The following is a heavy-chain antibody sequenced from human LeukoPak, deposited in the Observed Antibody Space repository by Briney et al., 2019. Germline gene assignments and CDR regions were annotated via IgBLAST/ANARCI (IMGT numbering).Heavy chain of an antibody. CDR1: GYTFTSYY. Sequence: SVKVSCKASGYTFTSYYMHWVRQAPGQGLEWMGRIVPILGIANYAQKFQGRVTITADKSTSTVYMELSSLTSEDTAVYYCARARPRGDVLTGFHFSDYFDYWGQGTLVTVSS. D-gene: IGHD3-9*01. CDR2: IVPILGIA. CDR3: ARARPRGDVLTGFHFSDYFDY. J-gene: IGHJ4*02. V-gene: IGHV1-69*04.